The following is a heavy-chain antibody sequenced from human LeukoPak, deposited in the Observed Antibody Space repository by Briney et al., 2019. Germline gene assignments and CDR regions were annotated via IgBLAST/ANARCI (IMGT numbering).Heavy chain of an antibody. CDR3: ARCNAVAGYYYGMDV. Sequence: PSQTLSLTCTVSGGSISSGSYYWSWIRQPAGKGLEWIGRIYTSGSTNYNPSLKSRVTISVDTSKNQFSLNLTSVTAADTAVYYCARCNAVAGYYYGMDVWGQGTSVTVSS. V-gene: IGHV4-61*02. J-gene: IGHJ6*02. CDR1: GGSISSGSYY. D-gene: IGHD6-19*01. CDR2: IYTSGST.